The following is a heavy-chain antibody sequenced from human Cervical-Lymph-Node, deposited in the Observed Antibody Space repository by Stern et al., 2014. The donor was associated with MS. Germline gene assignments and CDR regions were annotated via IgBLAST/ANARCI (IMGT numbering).Heavy chain of an antibody. J-gene: IGHJ4*02. D-gene: IGHD4-23*01. V-gene: IGHV3-53*01. CDR3: ARVPPGYGSNSFFDY. Sequence: EVQLVESGGGLIQPGGSLRLSCAPSGFTVSSTYMSWVRQAPGRGLEWVSIIFSGGATAYAVSVKGRFTISRDNSRNTLYLQMNSLRAEDTAFYYGARVPPGYGSNSFFDYWGQGNLVTGSS. CDR1: GFTVSSTY. CDR2: IFSGGAT.